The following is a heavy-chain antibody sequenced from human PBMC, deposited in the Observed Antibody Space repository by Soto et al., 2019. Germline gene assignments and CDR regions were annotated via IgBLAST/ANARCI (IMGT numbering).Heavy chain of an antibody. J-gene: IGHJ6*02. CDR1: GYSASGSDYY. CDR3: APLSVSLSGPYGIHV. D-gene: IGHD2-15*01. CDR2: MLYSGLT. Sequence: PSETLSLTCSVSGYSASGSDYYWAWIRQPPGKGLEWIGSMLYSGLTYYNPSLKSRVTLSVDTSKNQFSVRLNSVTASDTAVYYCAPLSVSLSGPYGIHVWGQGTTVTVSS. V-gene: IGHV4-39*01.